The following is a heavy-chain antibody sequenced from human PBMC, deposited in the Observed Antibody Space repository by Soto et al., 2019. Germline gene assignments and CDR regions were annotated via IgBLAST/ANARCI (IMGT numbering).Heavy chain of an antibody. J-gene: IGHJ3*02. Sequence: ASVKFSCKASGGTFSSYAISWVRQAPGQGLEWMGGIIPIFGTANYAQKFQGRVTITADKSTSTAYMELSSLRSEDTAVYYCARDRDVVVVASDAFDIWGQGTMVTVSS. V-gene: IGHV1-69*06. CDR3: ARDRDVVVVASDAFDI. CDR1: GGTFSSYA. D-gene: IGHD2-15*01. CDR2: IIPIFGTA.